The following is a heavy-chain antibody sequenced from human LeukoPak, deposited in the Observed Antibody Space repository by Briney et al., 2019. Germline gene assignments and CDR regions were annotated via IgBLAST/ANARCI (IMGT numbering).Heavy chain of an antibody. V-gene: IGHV1-8*01. CDR3: AKPVEYSYDLFDY. Sequence: ASVKVSCKASGYTFTSYDINWVRQATGQGLEWMGWMNPNSGNTGYAQKFQGRVTMTRNTSISTAYMELSSLRSEDTAVYYCAKPVEYSYDLFDYWGQGTLVTVSS. CDR2: MNPNSGNT. J-gene: IGHJ4*02. CDR1: GYTFTSYD. D-gene: IGHD5-18*01.